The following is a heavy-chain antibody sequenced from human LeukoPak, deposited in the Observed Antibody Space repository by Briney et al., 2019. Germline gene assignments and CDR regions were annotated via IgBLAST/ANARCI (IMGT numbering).Heavy chain of an antibody. CDR2: ISRSGGST. CDR1: GFAFSSYA. J-gene: IGHJ4*02. V-gene: IGHV3-23*01. D-gene: IGHD6-13*01. Sequence: PGGSLRLSCAASGFAFSSYAMSWVRQAPGKGLEWVSAISRSGGSTYYADSVKGRFTISRDNSKNTLYLQMNSLRAEDTAVYYCASATLPRGGRMGSSWDFDYWGQGTLVTVSS. CDR3: ASATLPRGGRMGSSWDFDY.